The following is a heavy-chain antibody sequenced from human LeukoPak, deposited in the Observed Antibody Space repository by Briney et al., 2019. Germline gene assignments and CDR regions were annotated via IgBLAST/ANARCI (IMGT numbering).Heavy chain of an antibody. D-gene: IGHD6-13*01. J-gene: IGHJ1*01. Sequence: GGSLRLSCAASGFTFSSYSMNWVRQAPGKGLEGVSSISSSSSYIYYADSVKGRFTISRDNAKNSLYLQMNSLRAEDTAVYYCARAPIAAADPEYFQHWGQGTLVTVSS. V-gene: IGHV3-21*01. CDR2: ISSSSSYI. CDR3: ARAPIAAADPEYFQH. CDR1: GFTFSSYS.